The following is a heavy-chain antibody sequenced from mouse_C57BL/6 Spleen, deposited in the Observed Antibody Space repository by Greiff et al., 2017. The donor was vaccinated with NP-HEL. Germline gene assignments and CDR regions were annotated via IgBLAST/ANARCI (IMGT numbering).Heavy chain of an antibody. CDR2: IYPSDSET. V-gene: IGHV1-61*01. D-gene: IGHD1-1*01. Sequence: VQLQQPGAELVRPGSSVKLSCKASGYTFTSYWMDWVKQRPGQGLEWIGNIYPSDSETHYNQKFKDKATLTVDKSSSTAYMQLSSLTSEDSAVYYCARRLLLRYYAMDYWGQGTSVTVSS. CDR3: ARRLLLRYYAMDY. J-gene: IGHJ4*01. CDR1: GYTFTSYW.